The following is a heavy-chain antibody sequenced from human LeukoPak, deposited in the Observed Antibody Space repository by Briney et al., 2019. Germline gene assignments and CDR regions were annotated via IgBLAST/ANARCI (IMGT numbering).Heavy chain of an antibody. CDR1: GGSFSGYY. D-gene: IGHD6-13*01. Sequence: PSETLSLTCAVYGGSFSGYYWSWIRQPPGKGLEWIGEINHSGSTYYNPSLKSRVTISVDTSKNQFSLKLSSVTAADTAVYYCARDGSSSWPHNPFDYWGQGTLVTVSS. V-gene: IGHV4-34*01. J-gene: IGHJ4*02. CDR2: INHSGST. CDR3: ARDGSSSWPHNPFDY.